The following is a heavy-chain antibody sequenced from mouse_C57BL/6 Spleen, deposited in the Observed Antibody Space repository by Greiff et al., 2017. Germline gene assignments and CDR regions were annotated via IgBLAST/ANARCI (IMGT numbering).Heavy chain of an antibody. V-gene: IGHV1-4*01. J-gene: IGHJ2*01. CDR2: INPSSGYT. D-gene: IGHD1-1*01. CDR3: ASWGTVDYFDD. CDR1: GYTFTSYT. Sequence: QVQLQQSGAELARPGASVKMSCKASGYTFTSYTMHWVKQRPGQGLEWIGYINPSSGYTKYNQKFEGKATLTADKSSSTAYMELRRLTSENSAVYFCASWGTVDYFDDWGQGTTLTVSS.